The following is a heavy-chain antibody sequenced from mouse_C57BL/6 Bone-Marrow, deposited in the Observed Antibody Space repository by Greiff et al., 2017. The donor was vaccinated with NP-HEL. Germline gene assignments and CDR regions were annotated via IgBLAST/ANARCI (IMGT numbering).Heavy chain of an antibody. Sequence: EVQLQQSGPELVKPGASVKISCKASGYSFTGYYMNWVKQSPEKSLEWIGEINPSTGGTTYNQKFKAKATLTVDKSSSTAYMQLKSLTSEDSAVYYCASKLNSNYEKGYFDYWGQGTTLTVSS. CDR1: GYSFTGYY. J-gene: IGHJ2*01. CDR3: ASKLNSNYEKGYFDY. D-gene: IGHD2-5*01. CDR2: INPSTGGT. V-gene: IGHV1-42*01.